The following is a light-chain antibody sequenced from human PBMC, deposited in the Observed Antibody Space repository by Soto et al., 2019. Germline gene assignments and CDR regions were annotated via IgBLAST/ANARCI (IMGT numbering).Light chain of an antibody. Sequence: EIVMTQSPATLSVSPGERATLSCRASQSVSSRLAWYQQKPGQAPRLLIYGASTRATGIPARFSGSGSGTEFTLTISSLQSEDFAVYFCQQYNNLPPWTFGQGTKVEIK. V-gene: IGKV3-15*01. CDR2: GAS. CDR3: QQYNNLPPWT. CDR1: QSVSSR. J-gene: IGKJ1*01.